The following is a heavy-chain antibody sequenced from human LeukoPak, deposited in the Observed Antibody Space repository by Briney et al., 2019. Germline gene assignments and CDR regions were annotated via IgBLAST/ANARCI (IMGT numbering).Heavy chain of an antibody. J-gene: IGHJ4*02. CDR1: GFTFNNYA. CDR3: AKDPPNYYGTNGHYYTRNGDY. V-gene: IGHV3-23*01. D-gene: IGHD3-22*01. Sequence: GGSLRLSCAASGFTFNNYAMSWVRQAPGKGLEWVSSISGSGDYTFYADSVKGRFTISRDNSKDTLYLQMNSLRVEDTAIYYCAKDPPNYYGTNGHYYTRNGDYWGQGTLVTVSS. CDR2: ISGSGDYT.